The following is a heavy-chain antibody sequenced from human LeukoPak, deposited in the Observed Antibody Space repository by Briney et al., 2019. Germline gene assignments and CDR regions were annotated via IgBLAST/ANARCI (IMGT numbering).Heavy chain of an antibody. CDR3: ARGTGYSYGVFDY. D-gene: IGHD5-18*01. J-gene: IGHJ4*02. CDR2: IRYDGSKK. V-gene: IGHV3-30*02. CDR1: GFTFSSYG. Sequence: QTGGSLRLSCAASGFTFSSYGMHWVRQAPGKGLEWVAFIRYDGSKKYYADSVKGRFTISRDNSKNTLYLQMNSLRAEDTAVYYCARGTGYSYGVFDYWGQGTLVTVSS.